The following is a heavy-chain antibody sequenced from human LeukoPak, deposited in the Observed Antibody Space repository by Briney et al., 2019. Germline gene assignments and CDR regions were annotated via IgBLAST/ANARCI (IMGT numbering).Heavy chain of an antibody. J-gene: IGHJ4*02. D-gene: IGHD3-10*01. CDR1: GFTFSSYA. CDR2: ISSSGSTI. V-gene: IGHV3-48*01. Sequence: SGGSLRLSCAASGFTFSSYAMNWVRQAPGKGLEWVSYISSSGSTIYYADSVKGRFTISRDSSKNTLYLQMNSLGGEDTALYYCAKADVGIFGELFAAESGLDYWGQGTLVTVSS. CDR3: AKADVGIFGELFAAESGLDY.